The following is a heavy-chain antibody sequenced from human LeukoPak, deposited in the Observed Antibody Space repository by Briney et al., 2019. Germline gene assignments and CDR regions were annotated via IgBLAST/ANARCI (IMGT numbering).Heavy chain of an antibody. CDR3: ARSSSGWYYFDY. J-gene: IGHJ4*02. D-gene: IGHD6-19*01. Sequence: GGSLRLSCAASGFTFSRYSMHWVRQAPGKGLEWVAVISYDGSNKYYADSVKGRFTISRDNSKNTLYLQMNSLRAEDTAVYYCARSSSGWYYFDYWGQGTLVTVSS. CDR2: ISYDGSNK. CDR1: GFTFSRYS. V-gene: IGHV3-30*04.